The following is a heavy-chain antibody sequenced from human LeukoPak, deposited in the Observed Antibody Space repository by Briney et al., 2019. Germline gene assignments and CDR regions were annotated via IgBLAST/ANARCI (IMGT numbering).Heavy chain of an antibody. J-gene: IGHJ6*03. V-gene: IGHV1-18*01. D-gene: IGHD3-22*01. CDR2: ISAYNGNT. CDR3: ARVPYDSIGYYYFYYYYYYMDV. CDR1: GYTFTSYG. Sequence: GASVKVSYKASGYTFTSYGISWVRQAPGQGLEWMGWISAYNGNTNYAQKLQGRVTMTTDTSTSTAYMEQRSLRSDDTTVYYCARVPYDSIGYYYFYYYYYYMDVWGKGTTVTVSS.